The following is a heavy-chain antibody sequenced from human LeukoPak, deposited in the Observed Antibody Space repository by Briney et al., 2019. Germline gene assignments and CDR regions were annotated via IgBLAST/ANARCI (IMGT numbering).Heavy chain of an antibody. D-gene: IGHD3-22*01. CDR3: ARCRPDSSGYSWCYFDY. CDR1: GFTVSSNY. J-gene: IGHJ4*02. V-gene: IGHV3-53*04. Sequence: GGSLRLSCAASGFTVSSNYMSWVRQAPGKGLEWVSVIYSGGSTYYADSVKGRFTISRHNSKNTLYLQMNSLRAEDTAVYYSARCRPDSSGYSWCYFDYWGQGTLVTVSS. CDR2: IYSGGST.